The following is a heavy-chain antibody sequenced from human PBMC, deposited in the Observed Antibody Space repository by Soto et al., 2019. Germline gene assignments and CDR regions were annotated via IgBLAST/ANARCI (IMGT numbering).Heavy chain of an antibody. J-gene: IGHJ4*02. CDR1: GGSISSYY. CDR2: IYYSGST. CDR3: ARGYYDFWSGYYDY. D-gene: IGHD3-3*01. V-gene: IGHV4-59*01. Sequence: SETLSLTCTVSGGSISSYYWSWIRQPPGKGLEWIGYIYYSGSTNYNPSLKSRVTISVDTSKNQFSLKLSSVTAADTAVYYCARGYYDFWSGYYDYWGQGTLVTVSS.